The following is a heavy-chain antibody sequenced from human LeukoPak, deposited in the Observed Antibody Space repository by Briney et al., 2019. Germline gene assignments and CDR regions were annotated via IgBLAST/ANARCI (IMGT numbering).Heavy chain of an antibody. CDR2: IYSGGST. V-gene: IGHV3-66*01. J-gene: IGHJ3*02. Sequence: GGSLRRSCAASGFTVSSCYMSWVRLAPGKGLEWVSVIYSGGSTFYADSVKGRFTISRDNSKNTLSLQMNSLRAEDTAVYYCARDLKGVVGATNAGDAFDIWGQGTMVTVSS. CDR1: GFTVSSCY. CDR3: ARDLKGVVGATNAGDAFDI. D-gene: IGHD1-26*01.